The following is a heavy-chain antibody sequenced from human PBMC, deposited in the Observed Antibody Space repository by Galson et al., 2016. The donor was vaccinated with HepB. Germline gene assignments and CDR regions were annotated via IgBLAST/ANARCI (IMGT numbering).Heavy chain of an antibody. D-gene: IGHD1-14*01. J-gene: IGHJ4*02. CDR3: ARGIRNLLYSDY. V-gene: IGHV1-8*02. CDR1: GYTFTTYG. CDR2: MNPSSANT. Sequence: SVKVSCKASGYTFTTYGISWVRQAPGQGLEWMGWMNPSSANTGYAQKFRGRVTMTRDTYISTAFMELISLTSEDTAIYYCARGIRNLLYSDYWAQGTLVTVSS.